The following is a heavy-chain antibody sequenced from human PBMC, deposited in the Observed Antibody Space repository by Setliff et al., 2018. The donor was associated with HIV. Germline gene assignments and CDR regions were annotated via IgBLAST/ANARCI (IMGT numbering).Heavy chain of an antibody. V-gene: IGHV1-69*06. J-gene: IGHJ6*03. CDR2: IIPIFGTA. D-gene: IGHD3-10*01. CDR1: GGTFSSYA. Sequence: SVKVSCKASGGTFSSYAISWVRQAPGQGLEWMGRIIPIFGTANYAQKFQGRVTITADKSTSTAYMELSSLRSEDTAVYYCARVGYYGSGSYYGVGYYYMDVRGKGTTVTVSS. CDR3: ARVGYYGSGSYYGVGYYYMDV.